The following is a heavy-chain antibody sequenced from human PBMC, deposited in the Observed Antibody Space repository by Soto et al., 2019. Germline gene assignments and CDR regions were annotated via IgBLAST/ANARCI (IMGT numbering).Heavy chain of an antibody. CDR3: AKDLYSGSKYYYYYYGMDV. V-gene: IGHV3-23*01. J-gene: IGHJ6*02. CDR1: GFTFSSYA. D-gene: IGHD1-26*01. CDR2: ISGSGGST. Sequence: GGSLRLSCAASGFTFSSYAMSWVRQAPGKGLEWVSAISGSGGSTYYADSVKGRFTISRDNSKNTLYLQMNSLRAEDTAVYYCAKDLYSGSKYYYYYYGMDVWGQGTTVT.